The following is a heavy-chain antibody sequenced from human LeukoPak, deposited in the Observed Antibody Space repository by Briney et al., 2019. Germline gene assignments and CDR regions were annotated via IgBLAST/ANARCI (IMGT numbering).Heavy chain of an antibody. CDR1: GGSISSYY. CDR3: ARVGRYFDWLLSTPVDY. CDR2: INHSGST. V-gene: IGHV4-34*01. D-gene: IGHD3-9*01. J-gene: IGHJ4*02. Sequence: SETLSLTRTVSGGSISSYYWSWIRQPPGKGLEWIGEINHSGSTNYNPSLKSRVTISVDTSKNQFSLKLSSVTAADTAVYYCARVGRYFDWLLSTPVDYWGQGTLVTVSS.